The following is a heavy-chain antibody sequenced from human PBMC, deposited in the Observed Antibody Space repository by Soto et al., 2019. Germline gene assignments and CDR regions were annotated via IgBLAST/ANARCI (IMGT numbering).Heavy chain of an antibody. CDR2: IYYRGST. CDR3: ARSCGVAAAGPCDY. J-gene: IGHJ4*02. Sequence: QVQLQESGPGLVKPSQTLSLTCTVSGGSISSGGYYWSWIRQHPGKGLEWIGYIYYRGSTYNNPSLKSRVTISGDTSKNQFSLKLSSVTAAATAVYSCARSCGVAAAGPCDYWGKGTLVTVSS. CDR1: GGSISSGGYY. D-gene: IGHD6-13*01. V-gene: IGHV4-31*03.